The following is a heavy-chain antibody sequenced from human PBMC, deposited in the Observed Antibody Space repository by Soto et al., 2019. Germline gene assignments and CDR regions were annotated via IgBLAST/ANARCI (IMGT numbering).Heavy chain of an antibody. CDR3: ASDLAAAAY. Sequence: QVQLVQSGAEVKKPGASVKVSCKASGYIFTNYYIHWVRQAPGQGLEWMAIINPLPTSGSTNYAQKFQGRVTVTRDTSTSTVYLELSSLRSDDTAVYYCASDLAAAAYWGQGTLGTVSS. CDR1: GYIFTNYY. D-gene: IGHD6-13*01. CDR2: INPLPTSGST. V-gene: IGHV1-46*01. J-gene: IGHJ4*02.